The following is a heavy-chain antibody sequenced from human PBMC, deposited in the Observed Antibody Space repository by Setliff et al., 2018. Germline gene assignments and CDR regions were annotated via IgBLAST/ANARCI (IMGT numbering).Heavy chain of an antibody. D-gene: IGHD1-1*01. CDR2: INPDGTER. J-gene: IGHJ4*02. CDR1: RFTFSNYW. Sequence: GSLRLSCSASRFTFSNYWMTWVRQTPGKGLQWVANINPDGTERRYVDSVKGRFTISRDNAENLLFLQMNSLRAEDTALFYCATDLNWENYWGQGALVTVSS. V-gene: IGHV3-7*01. CDR3: ATDLNWENY.